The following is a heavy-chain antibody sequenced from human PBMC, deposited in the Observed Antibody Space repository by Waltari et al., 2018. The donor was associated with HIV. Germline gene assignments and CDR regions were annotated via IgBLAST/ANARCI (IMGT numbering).Heavy chain of an antibody. Sequence: GPGLVKPSETLSLTCTVSGGSISSSSYYWGWIRQPPGKGLEWIGSIYYSGSTYYNPSLKSRVTISVDTSKNQFSLKLSSVTAADTAVYYCARESRYNEYYYYYYGMDVWGQGTTVTVSS. V-gene: IGHV4-39*07. CDR3: ARESRYNEYYYYYYGMDV. J-gene: IGHJ6*02. CDR1: GGSISSSSYY. D-gene: IGHD1-1*01. CDR2: IYYSGST.